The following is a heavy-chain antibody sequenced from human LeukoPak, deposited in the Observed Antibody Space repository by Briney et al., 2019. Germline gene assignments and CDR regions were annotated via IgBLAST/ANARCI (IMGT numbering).Heavy chain of an antibody. Sequence: SVKVSCKASGGTFSSYAISWVRQAPGQGREWMGGIIPIFGTANYAQKFQGRVTITADESTSTAYMELSSLRSEDTAVYYCARGRGYCSSTSCYRGDYYYYMDVWGKGTTVTVSS. J-gene: IGHJ6*03. D-gene: IGHD2-2*02. CDR2: IIPIFGTA. V-gene: IGHV1-69*01. CDR1: GGTFSSYA. CDR3: ARGRGYCSSTSCYRGDYYYYMDV.